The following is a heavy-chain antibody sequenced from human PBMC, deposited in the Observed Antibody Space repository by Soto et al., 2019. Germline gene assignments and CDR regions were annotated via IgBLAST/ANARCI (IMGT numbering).Heavy chain of an antibody. D-gene: IGHD4-17*01. CDR1: GLTFSRYA. CDR3: ANSLRPSAVTTYYFDY. J-gene: IGHJ4*02. CDR2: INPSGDIT. V-gene: IGHV3-23*01. Sequence: EEQLLESGGGLVQPGGYLRLSCAASGLTFSRYAMSWVRQAPGKGLEWVSIINPSGDITYYGDSVKGRFTISRDNSKNTLSLQMNSLRAADTAVYYCANSLRPSAVTTYYFDYRGQGTLVTVSS.